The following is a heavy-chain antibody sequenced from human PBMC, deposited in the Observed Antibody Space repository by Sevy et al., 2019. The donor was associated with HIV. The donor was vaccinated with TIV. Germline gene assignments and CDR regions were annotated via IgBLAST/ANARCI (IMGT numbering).Heavy chain of an antibody. CDR3: ARGMSQIQLWFHGMDV. Sequence: GGSLRLSCAASGFTFSSYAMHWVRQAPGKGLEWVAVISYDGSNRYYADSVKGRFTISRDNSKNTLYLQMNSLRAEDTAVYYCARGMSQIQLWFHGMDVWGQGTTVTVSS. CDR2: ISYDGSNR. V-gene: IGHV3-30-3*01. J-gene: IGHJ6*02. CDR1: GFTFSSYA. D-gene: IGHD5-18*01.